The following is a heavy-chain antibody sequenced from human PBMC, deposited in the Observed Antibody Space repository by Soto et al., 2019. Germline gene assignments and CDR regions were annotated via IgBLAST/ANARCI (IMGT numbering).Heavy chain of an antibody. D-gene: IGHD3-16*01. CDR3: AGDQTDLRQGDSDY. V-gene: IGHV3-21*01. CDR1: GFSFSSHS. J-gene: IGHJ4*02. CDR2: IGDSSTDI. Sequence: EVQLVESGGGLVKPGGSLRLSCSASGFSFSSHSLNWVRQAPGKGLEWVSSIGDSSTDIYYADSVKGRFTISRYNVRNTLFLQRNRLRPEDSAVYFFAGDQTDLRQGDSDYWGQGTRVTVSS.